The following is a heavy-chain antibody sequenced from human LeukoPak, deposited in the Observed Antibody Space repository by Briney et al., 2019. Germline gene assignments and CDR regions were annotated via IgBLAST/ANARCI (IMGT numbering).Heavy chain of an antibody. D-gene: IGHD3-9*01. CDR2: IKSKTDGGTT. CDR3: TTQAFTGNGLFDY. Sequence: GGFLRLSCAASGFTFSNAWMSWVRQAPGKGLEWVGRIKSKTDGGTTDYAAPVKGRFTISRDDSKNTLYLQMNSLKTEDTAVYYCTTQAFTGNGLFDYWGQGTLVTVSS. V-gene: IGHV3-15*01. J-gene: IGHJ4*02. CDR1: GFTFSNAW.